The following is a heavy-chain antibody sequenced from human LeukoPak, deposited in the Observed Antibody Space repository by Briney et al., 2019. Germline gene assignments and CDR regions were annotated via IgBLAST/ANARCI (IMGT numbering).Heavy chain of an antibody. CDR3: AAKGIVGATSLDY. Sequence: PGGFLRLSCAASGFTFSSYSMNWVRQAPGEGLEWVSSISSSSSYIYYADSVKDRFTISRDNAKNSLYLQMNSLRAEDTAVYYCAAKGIVGATSLDYWGQRTLGTVSS. D-gene: IGHD1-26*01. V-gene: IGHV3-21*01. J-gene: IGHJ4*02. CDR1: GFTFSSYS. CDR2: ISSSSSYI.